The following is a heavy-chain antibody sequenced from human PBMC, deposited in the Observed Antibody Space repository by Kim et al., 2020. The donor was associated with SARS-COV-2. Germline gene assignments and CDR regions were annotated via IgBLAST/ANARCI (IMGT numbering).Heavy chain of an antibody. Sequence: KGRFTISRDNAKNSLYLQMNSLRDEDTAVYYCARRPQVGATNYYYYYMDVWGKGTTVTVSS. D-gene: IGHD1-26*01. J-gene: IGHJ6*03. CDR3: ARRPQVGATNYYYYYMDV. V-gene: IGHV3-48*02.